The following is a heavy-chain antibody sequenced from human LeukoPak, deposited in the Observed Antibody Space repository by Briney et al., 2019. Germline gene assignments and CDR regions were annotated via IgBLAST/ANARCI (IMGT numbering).Heavy chain of an antibody. V-gene: IGHV3-7*01. CDR1: GFTFSSYA. CDR3: ARDLYRIVVVPHYFDY. D-gene: IGHD3-22*01. CDR2: IKKDGSEK. Sequence: GGSLRLSCAASGFTFSSYAMSWVRQAPGKGLEWVANIKKDGSEKYYVDSVKGRFTISRDNAKNSLYLQMNSLRAEDTAVYYCARDLYRIVVVPHYFDYWGQGTLVTVPS. J-gene: IGHJ4*02.